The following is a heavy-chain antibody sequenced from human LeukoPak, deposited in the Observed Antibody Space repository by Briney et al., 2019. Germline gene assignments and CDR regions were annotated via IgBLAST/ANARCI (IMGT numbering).Heavy chain of an antibody. Sequence: PGGSLRLSCAASGFTFSSYSMNWVRQAPGKGLEWVSSISSSSSYIYYADSVKGRFTISRDNAKNSLYLQMNSPRAEDTAVYYCARGVGSSGWYDGGYFDYWGQGTLVTVSS. CDR2: ISSSSSYI. J-gene: IGHJ4*02. V-gene: IGHV3-21*01. CDR1: GFTFSSYS. D-gene: IGHD6-19*01. CDR3: ARGVGSSGWYDGGYFDY.